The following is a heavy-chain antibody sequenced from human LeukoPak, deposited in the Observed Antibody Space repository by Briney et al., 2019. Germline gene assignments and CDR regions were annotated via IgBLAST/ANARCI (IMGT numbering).Heavy chain of an antibody. D-gene: IGHD6-13*01. J-gene: IGHJ4*02. CDR2: IYYSGST. V-gene: IGHV4-31*03. CDR3: ARTLRSIAAAYALDY. Sequence: PSETLSLTCTVSGGSISSGVYYWSWIRQHPGKGLEWIGYIYYSGSTYYNPSLKSRVTISVDTSKNQFSLKLSSVTAADTAVYYCARTLRSIAAAYALDYWGQGTLVTVSS. CDR1: GGSISSGVYY.